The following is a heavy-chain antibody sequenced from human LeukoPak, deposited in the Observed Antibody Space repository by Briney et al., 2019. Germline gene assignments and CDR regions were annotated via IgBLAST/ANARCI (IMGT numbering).Heavy chain of an antibody. CDR1: GGSISSGDYY. Sequence: SETLSLTCTVSGGSISSGDYYWSWIRQPPGRGLEWIGYIYHSGSTHYNPSLKSRVTISLDTSKSQFSLRLSSVTAADTAVYYCASHHDYSNYGYFDLWGRGTLVTVSS. CDR3: ASHHDYSNYGYFDL. V-gene: IGHV4-30-4*01. D-gene: IGHD4-11*01. J-gene: IGHJ2*01. CDR2: IYHSGST.